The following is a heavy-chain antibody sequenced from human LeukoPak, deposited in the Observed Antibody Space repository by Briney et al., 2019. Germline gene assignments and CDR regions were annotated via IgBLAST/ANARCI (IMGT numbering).Heavy chain of an antibody. CDR2: IYYSGST. J-gene: IGHJ4*02. V-gene: IGHV4-59*12. CDR1: GGAISRYY. Sequence: SETLSLTCTVSGGAISRYYWSWIRQPPGKGLEWIGYIYYSGSTYYNPSLKSRVTISVDTSKNQFSLKLSSVTAADTAVYYCTVVVAATPYYWGQGTLVTVSS. D-gene: IGHD2-15*01. CDR3: TVVVAATPYY.